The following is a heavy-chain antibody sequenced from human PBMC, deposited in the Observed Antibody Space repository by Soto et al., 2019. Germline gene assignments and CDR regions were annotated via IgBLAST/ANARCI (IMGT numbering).Heavy chain of an antibody. CDR1: GGSISSGGYS. J-gene: IGHJ4*02. D-gene: IGHD3-16*01. V-gene: IGHV4-30-2*01. CDR3: ARGRGKGYFDY. CDR2: IYHSGST. Sequence: QLQLQESGSGLVKPSQTLSLTCAVSGGSISSGGYSWSWIRQPPGKGLEWIGYIYHSGSTYYNPALNSRVPLSVDRSKNQFSLKLSSVTAADTAVYYCARGRGKGYFDYWGQGTLVTVSS.